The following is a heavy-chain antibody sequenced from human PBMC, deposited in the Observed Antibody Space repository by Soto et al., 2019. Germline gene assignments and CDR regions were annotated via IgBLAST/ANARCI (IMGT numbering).Heavy chain of an antibody. J-gene: IGHJ6*02. Sequence: QMRLVQSGAEVNKPGSSVKVSCKASGDTFSNFAFSWVRRAPGQGLEWMGGINPMFIEPDYAQKFRDRITIVADESTSTVYLELRSLRSDDTGVYFGSRDPHSTGWGSHALYGMAVWGQGTTVTVTS. D-gene: IGHD6-19*01. V-gene: IGHV1-69*01. CDR2: INPMFIEP. CDR1: GDTFSNFA. CDR3: SRDPHSTGWGSHALYGMAV.